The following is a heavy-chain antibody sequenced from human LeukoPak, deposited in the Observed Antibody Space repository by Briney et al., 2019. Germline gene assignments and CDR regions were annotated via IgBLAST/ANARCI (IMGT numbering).Heavy chain of an antibody. V-gene: IGHV3-21*01. CDR1: GFIFSNSA. D-gene: IGHD1-26*01. J-gene: IGHJ6*03. Sequence: GGSLSLSCAASGFIFSNSAMNWVRQAPGKGLEWVSFINNDGTYIYYAGSVKGRFTISRDNAKNSLYLQMNSLRAEDTAVHYCARVGSGSSEHYYYMDVWGKGTTVTVSS. CDR3: ARVGSGSSEHYYYMDV. CDR2: INNDGTYI.